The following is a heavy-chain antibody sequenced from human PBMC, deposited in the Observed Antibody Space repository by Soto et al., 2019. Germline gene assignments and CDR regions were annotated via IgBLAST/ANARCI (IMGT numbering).Heavy chain of an antibody. J-gene: IGHJ4*02. CDR1: GGSISTYY. Sequence: QVQLQESGPGLVKPSETLSLTCTVSGGSISTYYWSWIRQPPGKGLEWIGYIYYGGSANYNPSLKSRVTISVERSKKQFSLKLNSVTAADTAVYYCTRGGHCTDGVCSALDYWGQGTLVTVSS. CDR2: IYYGGSA. CDR3: TRGGHCTDGVCSALDY. V-gene: IGHV4-59*08. D-gene: IGHD2-8*01.